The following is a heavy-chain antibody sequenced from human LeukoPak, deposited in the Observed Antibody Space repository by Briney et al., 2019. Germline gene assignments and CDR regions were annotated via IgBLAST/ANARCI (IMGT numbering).Heavy chain of an antibody. V-gene: IGHV3-74*01. CDR1: GFTFSSYW. J-gene: IGHJ4*02. D-gene: IGHD6-19*01. Sequence: PGGSLRLSCAASGFTFSSYWMHWVRQTPGKGLVWVSRINSDGSSTSYADSVKGRFTISRDNAKNTLYLQMNSLRAEDTAVYYCARALYSSGWYPDYWGQGTLVTVSS. CDR2: INSDGSST. CDR3: ARALYSSGWYPDY.